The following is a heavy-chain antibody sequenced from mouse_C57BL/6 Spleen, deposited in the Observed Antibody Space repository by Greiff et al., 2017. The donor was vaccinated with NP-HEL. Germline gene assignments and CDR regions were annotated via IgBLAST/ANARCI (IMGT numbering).Heavy chain of an antibody. CDR1: GFSFNTYA. V-gene: IGHV10-1*01. CDR3: VRDITTVVGSY. D-gene: IGHD1-1*01. CDR2: IRSKSNNYAT. Sequence: EVKLMESGGGLVQPKGSLKLSCAASGFSFNTYAMNWVRQAPGKGLEWVARIRSKSNNYATYYADSVKDRFTISRDDSESMLYLQMNNLKTEDTAMYYCVRDITTVVGSYWGQGTLVTVSA. J-gene: IGHJ3*01.